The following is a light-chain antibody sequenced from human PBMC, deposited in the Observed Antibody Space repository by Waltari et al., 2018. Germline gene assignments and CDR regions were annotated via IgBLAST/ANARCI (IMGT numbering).Light chain of an antibody. CDR2: GTL. V-gene: IGLV1-40*01. Sequence: QSVLTQPPPVSGAPGPRATTTCTVNSSNIGAGYDLHWSQQLPGTAPKLLISGTLNRPSGVPSRFSGSKSGTSASLAITGLQAEDEADYYCQSYVNDPHVVFGGGTKLTVL. CDR3: QSYVNDPHVV. CDR1: SSNIGAGYD. J-gene: IGLJ2*01.